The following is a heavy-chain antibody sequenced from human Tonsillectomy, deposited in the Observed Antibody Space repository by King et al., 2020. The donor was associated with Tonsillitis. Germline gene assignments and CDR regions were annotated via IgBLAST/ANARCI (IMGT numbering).Heavy chain of an antibody. CDR3: AREGREARGTAYYYYYYMDV. V-gene: IGHV3-33*08. Sequence: VQLVESGGGVVQPGRSLRLSCAASGFTFSSYGMHWVRQSPGKGLEWVAVIWYDGSNKYYADSVKGRFTIYRDNSKNTLYLQMNSLRAEDTAVYYCAREGREARGTAYYYYYYMDVWGKGTTVTVSS. CDR1: GFTFSSYG. J-gene: IGHJ6*03. CDR2: IWYDGSNK. D-gene: IGHD1-1*01.